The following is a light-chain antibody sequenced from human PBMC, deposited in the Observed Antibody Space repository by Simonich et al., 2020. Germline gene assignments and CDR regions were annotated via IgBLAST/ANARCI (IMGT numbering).Light chain of an antibody. V-gene: IGLV2-14*03. J-gene: IGLJ2*01. CDR3: SSYTSSSTVV. Sequence: QSALTQPASVSGSPGQSITISCKGTSSDIGGYNYVSLYQQNPGKAPKLMIYDVSNWPSGASNRFSVSKSGNTASLTISGLQAEDEADYYCSSYTSSSTVVFGGGTKLTVL. CDR1: SSDIGGYNY. CDR2: DVS.